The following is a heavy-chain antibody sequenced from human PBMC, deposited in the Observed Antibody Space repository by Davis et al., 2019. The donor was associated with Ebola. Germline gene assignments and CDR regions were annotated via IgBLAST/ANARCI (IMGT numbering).Heavy chain of an antibody. J-gene: IGHJ4*02. CDR2: ISSSSSYI. Sequence: PGGSLRLSCAVSSNYNMNWVRQAPGKGLEWVSSISSSSSYIQYADSVKGRFTISRDNAKNSLYLQMNILRAEDTAVYYCARDLYGDLDYWGQGTLVTVSS. D-gene: IGHD4-17*01. V-gene: IGHV3-21*01. CDR3: ARDLYGDLDY. CDR1: SNYN.